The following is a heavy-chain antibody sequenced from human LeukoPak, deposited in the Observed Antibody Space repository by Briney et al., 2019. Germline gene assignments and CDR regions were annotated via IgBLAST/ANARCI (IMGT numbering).Heavy chain of an antibody. CDR3: AKENRPYCGGGCYSSY. J-gene: IGHJ4*02. CDR2: IWYDGSNK. Sequence: GRSLRLFCAASGLTFSSYGMHWVRQAPGKGLEWVAVIWYDGSNKYYADSVKGRFTISRDNSKNTLYLQMNSLRAEDTAVYYCAKENRPYCGGGCYSSYWGQGTLVTVSS. V-gene: IGHV3-33*06. D-gene: IGHD2-21*02. CDR1: GLTFSSYG.